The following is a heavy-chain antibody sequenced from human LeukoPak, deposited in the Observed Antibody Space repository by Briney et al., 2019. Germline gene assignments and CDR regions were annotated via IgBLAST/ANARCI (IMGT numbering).Heavy chain of an antibody. V-gene: IGHV4-38-2*02. D-gene: IGHD3-10*01. CDR3: AREIVRGVPGW. CDR2: LYAAGNT. J-gene: IGHJ4*02. Sequence: SETLSLTCAVSGYSLSSGYHWGWTRQTPGKGLEWIGSLYAAGNTYYSPSLTSRVTISLDKSKILFSLDLRSVTAADTAVYYCAREIVRGVPGWWGQGTLVTVSS. CDR1: GYSLSSGYH.